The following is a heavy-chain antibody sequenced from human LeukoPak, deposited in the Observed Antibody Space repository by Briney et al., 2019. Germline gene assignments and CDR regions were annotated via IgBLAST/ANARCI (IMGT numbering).Heavy chain of an antibody. V-gene: IGHV3-30-3*01. D-gene: IGHD3/OR15-3a*01. CDR3: ARDHPRIGIRAGTDFDY. CDR2: ISYDGSNK. Sequence: PGGSLRLSCAASGFTFSSYAMHWVRQAPGKGLEWVAVISYDGSNKYYADSVKGRFTISRDNSKNSLYLQMNSLRAEDTAVYYCARDHPRIGIRAGTDFDYWGQGTLVTVSS. CDR1: GFTFSSYA. J-gene: IGHJ4*02.